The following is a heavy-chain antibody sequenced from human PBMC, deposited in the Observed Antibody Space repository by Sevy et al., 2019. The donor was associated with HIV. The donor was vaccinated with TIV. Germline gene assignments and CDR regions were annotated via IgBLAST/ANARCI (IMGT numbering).Heavy chain of an antibody. J-gene: IGHJ4*02. D-gene: IGHD1-26*01. Sequence: SETLSLTCTVSGGYITSLYWNWIRQPPGKGLEWIANIYYNGHINYNPSLKSRVNLSLDTSKNQFSLRLSSVTAADTAMYYCAGENAWGRGYSWGQGTLVTVSS. CDR1: GGYITSLY. V-gene: IGHV4-59*08. CDR2: IYYNGHI. CDR3: AGENAWGRGYS.